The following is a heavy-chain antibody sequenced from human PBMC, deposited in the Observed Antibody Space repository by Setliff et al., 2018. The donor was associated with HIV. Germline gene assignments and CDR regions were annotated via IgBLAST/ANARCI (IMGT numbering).Heavy chain of an antibody. Sequence: SETLSLTCPVSGGSIGTYYWSWIRQPPGKGLEWIGYIYYTGSTNYNPSLKSRVIIPVDTSKNQFSLNLSAVTAADTAVYFCARGSPYTSAWYGGGTFDIWGQGTLVTVSS. D-gene: IGHD6-19*01. CDR2: IYYTGST. V-gene: IGHV4-59*01. CDR1: GGSIGTYY. J-gene: IGHJ3*02. CDR3: ARGSPYTSAWYGGGTFDI.